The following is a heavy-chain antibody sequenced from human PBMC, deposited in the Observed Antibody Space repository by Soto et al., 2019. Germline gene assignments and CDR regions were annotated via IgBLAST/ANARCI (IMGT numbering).Heavy chain of an antibody. CDR3: AGGDYYHSSGYYFYYYTMDV. Sequence: QLHLQESGPGLVKPSETLSLTCTVSGGSISSSSYYWCWIRQPPGKGLEWIGNVYCGGSTYYNPSLSSRVTISVEASKSQFSLKLSSVTAADTAVYYCAGGDYYHSSGYYFYYYTMDVWGQGTTVTVSS. CDR2: VYCGGST. J-gene: IGHJ6*02. D-gene: IGHD3-22*01. V-gene: IGHV4-39*01. CDR1: GGSISSSSYY.